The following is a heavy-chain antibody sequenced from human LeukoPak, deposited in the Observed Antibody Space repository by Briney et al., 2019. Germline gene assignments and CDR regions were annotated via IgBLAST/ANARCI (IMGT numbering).Heavy chain of an antibody. D-gene: IGHD2-2*03. J-gene: IGHJ4*02. CDR2: INPNSGGT. CDR1: GYTFTGYY. V-gene: IGHV1-2*02. Sequence: ASVKVSCKASGYTFTGYYMHWVRQAPGQGLEWMGWINPNSGGTNYAQKFQGRVTMTRDTSISTAYMELSRLRSDDTAVYYCAIVDIVVVPAALDYWGQGTLVTVSS. CDR3: AIVDIVVVPAALDY.